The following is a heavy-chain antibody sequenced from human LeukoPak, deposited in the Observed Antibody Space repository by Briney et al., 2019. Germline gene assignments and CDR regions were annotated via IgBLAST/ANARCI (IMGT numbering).Heavy chain of an antibody. CDR1: GRSISSSSYY. CDR3: ARGVVTAPQTFDY. V-gene: IGHV4-61*01. D-gene: IGHD2-21*02. Sequence: NPSETLSLTCTVSGRSISSSSYYWSWLRQPPGTGLEWIGYIFYSGSTNYNPSLKSRVTISVDTSKNQFSLKLSSVTAADTAVYYCARGVVTAPQTFDYWGQGTLVTVSS. CDR2: IFYSGST. J-gene: IGHJ4*02.